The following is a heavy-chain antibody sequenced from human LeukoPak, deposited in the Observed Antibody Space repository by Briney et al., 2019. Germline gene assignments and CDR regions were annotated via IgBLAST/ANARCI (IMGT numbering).Heavy chain of an antibody. CDR2: IYTSGST. CDR3: ARITYYYDSSGYKPHHAFDI. V-gene: IGHV4-61*02. D-gene: IGHD3-22*01. Sequence: PSETLSLTCTVSGASISGSSHYYWSWIRQPAGKGLEWIGRIYTSGSTNYNPSLKSRVTISVDTSKNQFSLKLSSVTAADTAVYYCARITYYYDSSGYKPHHAFDIWGQGTMVTVSS. J-gene: IGHJ3*02. CDR1: GASISGSSHYY.